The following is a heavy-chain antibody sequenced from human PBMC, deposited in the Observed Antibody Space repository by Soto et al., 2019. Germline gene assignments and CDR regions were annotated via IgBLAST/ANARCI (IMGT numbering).Heavy chain of an antibody. D-gene: IGHD2-8*01. CDR2: IYWDDDK. CDR1: GFSLSTSGVG. CDR3: AHRLKDIVLMVYADFDY. J-gene: IGHJ4*02. Sequence: QITLKESGPTLVKPTQTLTLTCTFSGFSLSTSGVGVGWIRQPPGKALEWLALIYWDDDKRYSPSLKSRLTITKDTSKNQVVLTMTNMDPVDTATYYCAHRLKDIVLMVYADFDYWGQGTLVTVSS. V-gene: IGHV2-5*02.